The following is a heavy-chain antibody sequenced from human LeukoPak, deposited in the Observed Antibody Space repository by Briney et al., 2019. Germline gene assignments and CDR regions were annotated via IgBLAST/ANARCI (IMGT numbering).Heavy chain of an antibody. D-gene: IGHD6-19*01. Sequence: GGSLTLSCAASGFIFSRNEMKWVRQAPGKGLEWVAYISTSGSTIYYADSVKDRFTTSRDNAKNSLYLQMNSMRAEDTAVYYCAREASGTGFDPWGQGTLVTVSS. CDR2: ISTSGSTI. CDR1: GFIFSRNE. CDR3: AREASGTGFDP. V-gene: IGHV3-48*03. J-gene: IGHJ5*02.